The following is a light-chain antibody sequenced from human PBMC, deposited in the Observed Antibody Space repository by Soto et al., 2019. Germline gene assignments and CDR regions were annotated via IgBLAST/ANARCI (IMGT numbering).Light chain of an antibody. J-gene: IGKJ1*01. CDR3: QNYGNSPWT. CDR2: DAS. V-gene: IGKV3-11*01. Sequence: EIVLTQSPATLSLSPGERATLSFMASQSVSRYLAWYQQKPGQAPRLLIYDASNRATGIPVRFSGSGSGTDFTLTISSLEPEDFAVYYCQNYGNSPWTFGQGTKVDIK. CDR1: QSVSRY.